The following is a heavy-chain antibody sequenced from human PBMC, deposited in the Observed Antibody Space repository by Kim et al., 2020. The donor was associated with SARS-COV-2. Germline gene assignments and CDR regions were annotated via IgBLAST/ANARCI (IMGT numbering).Heavy chain of an antibody. CDR2: ISSSGSTI. CDR1: GFTFSDYY. D-gene: IGHD6-6*01. J-gene: IGHJ3*02. Sequence: GGSLRLSCAASGFTFSDYYMSWIRQAPGKGLEWVSYISSSGSTIYYADSVKGRFTISRDNAKNSLYLQMNSLRAEDTAVYYCARVARGGAARPGAFDIWGQGTMVTVSS. V-gene: IGHV3-11*01. CDR3: ARVARGGAARPGAFDI.